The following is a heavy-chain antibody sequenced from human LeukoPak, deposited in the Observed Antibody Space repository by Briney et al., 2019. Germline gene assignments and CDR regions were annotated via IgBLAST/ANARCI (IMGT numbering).Heavy chain of an antibody. CDR2: IKQDGSEK. CDR1: GFTLSSYW. D-gene: IGHD3-22*01. CDR3: AREGYYDSSGYNY. V-gene: IGHV3-7*01. Sequence: GGSRRLSWAASGFTLSSYWMSWVRQVPGKVLEWVANIKQDGSEKYYVDSVKGRFTISRDNAKNSLYLQMNSLRAEDTAVYYCAREGYYDSSGYNYWGQGTLVTVSS. J-gene: IGHJ4*02.